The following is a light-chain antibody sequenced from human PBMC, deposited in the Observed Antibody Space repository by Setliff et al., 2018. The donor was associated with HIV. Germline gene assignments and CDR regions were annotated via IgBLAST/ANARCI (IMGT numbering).Light chain of an antibody. Sequence: QSALTQPASVSWSPGQSITNSCTGTSSDVGTYNFVSWYQQHPGKAPKLMIYDVSYRPSGVSNRFSGSKSGNTASLTISGLQAEDEADYYCSSYTSSTPLYVFGTGTKSPS. J-gene: IGLJ1*01. CDR2: DVS. CDR3: SSYTSSTPLYV. CDR1: SSDVGTYNF. V-gene: IGLV2-14*03.